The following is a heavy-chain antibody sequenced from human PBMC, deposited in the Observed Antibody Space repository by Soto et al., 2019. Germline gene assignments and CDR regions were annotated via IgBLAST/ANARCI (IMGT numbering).Heavy chain of an antibody. CDR1: GGTFSSYA. Sequence: QVQLVQSGAEVKKPGSSVKVSCKASGGTFSSYAISWVRQAPGQGLEWMGGIIPIFGTANYAQKFQGRVTITADESTSTAYMELSSLRSEDTAVYYCSRVQTPTITCYYYYGMDVWGQGTTVTVSS. J-gene: IGHJ6*02. CDR3: SRVQTPTITCYYYYGMDV. D-gene: IGHD1-20*01. V-gene: IGHV1-69*01. CDR2: IIPIFGTA.